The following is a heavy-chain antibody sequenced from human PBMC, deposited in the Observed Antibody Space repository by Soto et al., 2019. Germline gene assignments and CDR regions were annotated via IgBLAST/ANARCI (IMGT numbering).Heavy chain of an antibody. Sequence: SETLSLTCAVSSGSISSSNWWSWVRQPPGKGLEWIGEIYHSGSTNYNPSLKSRVTISVDKSKNQFSLKLSSVTAADTAVHYCAREETYYYGSGIFRYWGQGTLVTVSS. V-gene: IGHV4-4*02. CDR3: AREETYYYGSGIFRY. J-gene: IGHJ4*02. CDR2: IYHSGST. D-gene: IGHD3-10*01. CDR1: SGSISSSNW.